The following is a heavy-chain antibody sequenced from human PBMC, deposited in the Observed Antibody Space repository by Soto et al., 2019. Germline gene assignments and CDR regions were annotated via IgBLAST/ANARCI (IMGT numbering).Heavy chain of an antibody. J-gene: IGHJ3*02. CDR2: INPATGAA. CDR1: GYPVTAYY. Sequence: QLHLVQSGAVVKKPGATVTVSCSASGYPVTAYYMHWVRQAPGRGLEWMGGINPATGAAKYTQTFQGRVTMARGTSTSTVLVELRGLRSEERGVFYWARGGGVGVAGSAAFDMWGQGTLVTVSS. CDR3: ARGGGVGVAGSAAFDM. V-gene: IGHV1-2*02. D-gene: IGHD3-3*01.